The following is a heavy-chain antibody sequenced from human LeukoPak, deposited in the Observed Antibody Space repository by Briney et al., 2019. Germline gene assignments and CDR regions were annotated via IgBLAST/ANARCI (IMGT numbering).Heavy chain of an antibody. V-gene: IGHV4-4*02. D-gene: IGHD6-19*01. J-gene: IGHJ5*02. Sequence: PSETLSLTCAVFGDSVSNSYWWTWIRQSPGKGLTWIGHINGVGTTNYYSSLKSRVTISLDRSKNQFSLHLRSVSAADTAIYFCARLRPNDSGWYGRFDPWGQGTLSPSPQ. CDR2: INGVGTT. CDR3: ARLRPNDSGWYGRFDP. CDR1: GDSVSNSYW.